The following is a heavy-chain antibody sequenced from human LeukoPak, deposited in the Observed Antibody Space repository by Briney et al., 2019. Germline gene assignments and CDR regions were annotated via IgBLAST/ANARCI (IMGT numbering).Heavy chain of an antibody. CDR1: GGSFSGYY. CDR3: ARPPGYSSGWYHD. V-gene: IGHV4-34*01. D-gene: IGHD6-19*01. Sequence: SETLSLTCAVYGGSFSGYYWSWIRQPPGKGLEWIGEINHSGSTNYNPSLKSRVTISVDTSKNQFSLKLSSVTAVDTAVYYCARPPGYSSGWYHDWGQGTLVTVSS. CDR2: INHSGST. J-gene: IGHJ4*02.